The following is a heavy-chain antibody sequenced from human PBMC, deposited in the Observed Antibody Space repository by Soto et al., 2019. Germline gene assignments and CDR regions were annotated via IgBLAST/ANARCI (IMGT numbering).Heavy chain of an antibody. J-gene: IGHJ4*02. Sequence: EVQLVESGGGLVKPGGSLRLSCVASGFTFSNYNMKWVRQAPGKGLEWVSSISSSSYYKYYADSVKGRFTISRDNAKNSLFLQMNSLRDEDTAVFYCVRPTGQRGGYWGQGTLVTVSS. D-gene: IGHD1-1*01. V-gene: IGHV3-21*01. CDR2: ISSSSYYK. CDR3: VRPTGQRGGY. CDR1: GFTFSNYN.